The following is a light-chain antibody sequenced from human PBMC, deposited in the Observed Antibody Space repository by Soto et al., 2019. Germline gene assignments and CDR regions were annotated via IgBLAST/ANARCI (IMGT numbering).Light chain of an antibody. CDR1: LPICNY. Sequence: IQMPQSPSSLSASVGDRVTITCGASLPICNYLAWYQPTTGKTPNILIYAASTLQAGVPSRFSGSGSGTDFTLTISRLQPEDVSAYYCQQYNSAPLTFGGGTKVDIK. V-gene: IGKV1-27*01. J-gene: IGKJ4*01. CDR2: AAS. CDR3: QQYNSAPLT.